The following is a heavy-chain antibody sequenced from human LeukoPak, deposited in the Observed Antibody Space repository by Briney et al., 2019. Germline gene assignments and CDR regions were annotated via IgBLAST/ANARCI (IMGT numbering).Heavy chain of an antibody. V-gene: IGHV3-7*01. J-gene: IGHJ3*02. CDR2: IKQDGSEK. CDR3: ARRQCSSISCYYAFDI. Sequence: GGSLRLSCAASGFTFSSYWMSWVRQDPGKGMEWVANIKQDGSEKYYVDSLKGRFTISRDNAKNSLYLQMNSLGAEDTAVYYCARRQCSSISCYYAFDIWGQGTMVTVSS. CDR1: GFTFSSYW. D-gene: IGHD2-2*01.